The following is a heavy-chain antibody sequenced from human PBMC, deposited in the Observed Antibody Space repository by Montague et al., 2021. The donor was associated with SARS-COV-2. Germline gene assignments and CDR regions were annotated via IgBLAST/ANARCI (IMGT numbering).Heavy chain of an antibody. Sequence: SMRISCAASGFTFNNFAMHWVRQAPGKGLEWVAVISYDGSIKYYADSLRGRFTISRDSSKKTLYLQMNSLSGEDTAVYYCAKNRDIFWFGEGRDSMDVWGQGTTVIVSS. CDR3: AKNRDIFWFGEGRDSMDV. D-gene: IGHD3-10*01. V-gene: IGHV3-30*18. CDR2: ISYDGSIK. CDR1: GFTFNNFA. J-gene: IGHJ6*02.